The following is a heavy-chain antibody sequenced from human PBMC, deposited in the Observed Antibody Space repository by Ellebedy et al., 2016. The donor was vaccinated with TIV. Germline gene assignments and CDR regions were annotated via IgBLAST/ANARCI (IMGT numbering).Heavy chain of an antibody. Sequence: GESLKISCVASGFTFSSYAMNWVRQAPGKGLDCVSAISGSGGSTYYADSVKGRFTISRDNSKNTLYLQMNSLRAEDTAVYYCAKESNQYGSGRVPHGMDVWGQGTTVTVSS. D-gene: IGHD3-10*01. CDR1: GFTFSSYA. J-gene: IGHJ6*02. V-gene: IGHV3-23*01. CDR3: AKESNQYGSGRVPHGMDV. CDR2: ISGSGGST.